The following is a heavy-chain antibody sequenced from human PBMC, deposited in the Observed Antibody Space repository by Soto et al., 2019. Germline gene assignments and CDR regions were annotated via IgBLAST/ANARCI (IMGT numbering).Heavy chain of an antibody. Sequence: EVQLLESGGGLLQPGGSLRLSCAASEFTFSNYAMSWVRQAPGKGLEWVSAISGSGVSTYYAHSVKGRYTISRDNSKNTLYLQMSSVRAHDTAVYYCAKDIPGSSGTNDYFDSWGQGTRVTVSS. CDR3: AKDIPGSSGTNDYFDS. V-gene: IGHV3-23*01. CDR1: EFTFSNYA. D-gene: IGHD6-19*01. CDR2: ISGSGVST. J-gene: IGHJ4*02.